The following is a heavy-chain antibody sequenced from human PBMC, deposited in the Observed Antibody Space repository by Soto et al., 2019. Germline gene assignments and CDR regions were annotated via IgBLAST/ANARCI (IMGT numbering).Heavy chain of an antibody. D-gene: IGHD6-13*01. Sequence: SETLSLTCTVSGGSISCGDYYWSWIRQPPGKGLEWIGYIYYSGSTYYNPSLKSRVTISVDTSKNQFSLKLSSVTAADTAVYYCAREPIYSSSFDYWGQGTLVTVSS. CDR2: IYYSGST. CDR1: GGSISCGDYY. CDR3: AREPIYSSSFDY. J-gene: IGHJ4*02. V-gene: IGHV4-30-4*01.